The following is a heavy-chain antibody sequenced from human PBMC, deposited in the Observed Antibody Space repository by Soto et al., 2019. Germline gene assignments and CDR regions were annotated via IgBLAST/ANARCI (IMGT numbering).Heavy chain of an antibody. J-gene: IGHJ6*02. CDR3: ARNQYYYDSSGSAYYYGMDV. CDR1: GYTFTSYD. CDR2: MNPNSGNT. D-gene: IGHD3-22*01. Sequence: QVQLVQSGAEVKKPGASVKVSCKASGYTFTSYDINSVRQATGQGLEWMGWMNPNSGNTGYAQKFQGRVTMTRNTSISTAYMELSSLRSEDTAVYYCARNQYYYDSSGSAYYYGMDVWGQGTTVTVSS. V-gene: IGHV1-8*01.